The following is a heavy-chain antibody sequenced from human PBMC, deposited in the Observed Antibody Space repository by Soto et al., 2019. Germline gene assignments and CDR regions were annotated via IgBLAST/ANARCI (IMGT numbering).Heavy chain of an antibody. CDR1: GFTFSSYG. D-gene: IGHD1-26*01. Sequence: PGGALRLSCAASGFTFSSYGMHWVRQAPGKGLEWVAVIWYDGSNKYYADSVKGRFTISRDNSKNTLYLQMNSLRAEDTAVYYCARAGVGATTGRYYYYGMDVWGQGTTVTVSS. J-gene: IGHJ6*02. V-gene: IGHV3-33*01. CDR2: IWYDGSNK. CDR3: ARAGVGATTGRYYYYGMDV.